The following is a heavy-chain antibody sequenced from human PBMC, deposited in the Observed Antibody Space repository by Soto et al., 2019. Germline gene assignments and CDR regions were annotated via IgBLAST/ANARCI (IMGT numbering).Heavy chain of an antibody. D-gene: IGHD2-8*01. J-gene: IGHJ6*02. Sequence: PGGSLRLSCAASGVSVSDYAIRWVRQAPGKGLEWVSSISGSGDGTYYGDSVKGRFTLSRDTSQKTLYLQMNNLRGEDTAVYFCTKSRRSVLMVYGFGGMDVWGRGTTVTVSS. CDR2: ISGSGDGT. CDR1: GVSVSDYA. CDR3: TKSRRSVLMVYGFGGMDV. V-gene: IGHV3-23*01.